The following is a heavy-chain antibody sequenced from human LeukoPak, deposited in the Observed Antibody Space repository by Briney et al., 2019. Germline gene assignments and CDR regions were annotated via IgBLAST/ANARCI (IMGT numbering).Heavy chain of an antibody. J-gene: IGHJ5*02. CDR2: IYHSGST. D-gene: IGHD3-22*01. Sequence: PSGTLSLTCAVSGGSISSSNWWSWVRQPPGKGLEWIGEIYHSGSTNYNPSLKSRVTISVDKSKNQFSLKLSSVTAADTAVYYCARDSYYYDSSGYQNWFDPWGQGTLVTVSS. CDR1: GGSISSSNW. V-gene: IGHV4-4*02. CDR3: ARDSYYYDSSGYQNWFDP.